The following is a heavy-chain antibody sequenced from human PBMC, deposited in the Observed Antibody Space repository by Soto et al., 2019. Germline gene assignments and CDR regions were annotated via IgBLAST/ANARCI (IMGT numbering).Heavy chain of an antibody. CDR1: GGSVTSGNYY. Sequence: SETLSLTCTVSGGSVTSGNYYRSWIRQPPGKGLEWIGHIYYSGSTNYNPSLKSRVTISVDASKNQFSLKLSSVTAADTAIYYCARGPVVTPFVDYWGQGTLVTVSS. D-gene: IGHD2-21*02. CDR2: IYYSGST. V-gene: IGHV4-61*01. CDR3: ARGPVVTPFVDY. J-gene: IGHJ4*02.